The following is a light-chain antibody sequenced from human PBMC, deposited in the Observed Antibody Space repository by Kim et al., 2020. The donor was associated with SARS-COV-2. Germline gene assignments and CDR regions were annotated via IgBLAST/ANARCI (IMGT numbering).Light chain of an antibody. CDR1: QSVSSN. V-gene: IGKV3-15*01. CDR3: QQYNYWPPYT. J-gene: IGKJ2*01. Sequence: EIVMTQSPATLSVSPGERATLSCRASQSVSSNLAWYQQKPGQAPRLLIYGASTRATGIPARFSGSGYGTEFTLTISSLQSEDFAVYYCQQYNYWPPYTFGQGTKLEI. CDR2: GAS.